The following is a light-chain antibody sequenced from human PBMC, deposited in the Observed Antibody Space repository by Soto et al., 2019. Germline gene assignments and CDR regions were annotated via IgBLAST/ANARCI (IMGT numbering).Light chain of an antibody. CDR3: QQYDALPQT. CDR1: QDISNY. V-gene: IGKV1-33*01. CDR2: FAS. Sequence: DIPMTQSPSSLSASVGDRVTITCQASQDISNYLNWFQQKPGKAPKRLISFASDLETGVPSRFSGSGSGTDFTLTISSLQPEDIATYFCQQYDALPQTFGQGTKLEIK. J-gene: IGKJ2*01.